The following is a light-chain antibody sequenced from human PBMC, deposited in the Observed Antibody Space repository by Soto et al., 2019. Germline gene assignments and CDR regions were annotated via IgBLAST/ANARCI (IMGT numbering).Light chain of an antibody. V-gene: IGKV3-15*01. CDR2: GAS. CDR3: QQYNNWPPYT. Sequence: EIVMTQSPATLSVSPGERATLSCRASQSVSSNLAWYQQKPGQAPRLLIYGASTRATGIPARFSGSGSGTEFTITISSLQSEDFALYYCQQYNNWPPYTFCQGTKLEI. CDR1: QSVSSN. J-gene: IGKJ2*01.